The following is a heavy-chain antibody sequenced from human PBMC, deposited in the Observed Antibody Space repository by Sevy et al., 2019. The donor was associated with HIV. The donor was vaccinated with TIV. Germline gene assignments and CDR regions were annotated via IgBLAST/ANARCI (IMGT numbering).Heavy chain of an antibody. CDR2: ISWDGGST. J-gene: IGHJ4*02. V-gene: IGHV3-43*01. Sequence: GGSLRLSCAASGFTFDDYTMHWVRQAPGKGLEWVSLISWDGGSTYYADSVKGRFTISRDNSKNSLYLQMNSLRTEDTALYYCAKRARGWYYFDYWGQGTLVTVSS. CDR1: GFTFDDYT. CDR3: AKRARGWYYFDY. D-gene: IGHD6-19*01.